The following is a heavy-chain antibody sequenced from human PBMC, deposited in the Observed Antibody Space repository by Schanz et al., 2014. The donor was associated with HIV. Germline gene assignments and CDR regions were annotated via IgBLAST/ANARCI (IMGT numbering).Heavy chain of an antibody. D-gene: IGHD4-17*01. CDR3: AKASVTDYCDY. Sequence: QGQLVESGGGVVQPGRSLRLSCAASGFTFIRDGMHWVRQAPGKGLEWGALTSYDGNDKYYADSVKGRFTVSRDNSKNTLYLQMNNLRAEDTAVYFCAKASVTDYCDYWGQGTLVTVSS. J-gene: IGHJ4*02. CDR1: GFTFIRDG. V-gene: IGHV3-30*18. CDR2: TSYDGNDK.